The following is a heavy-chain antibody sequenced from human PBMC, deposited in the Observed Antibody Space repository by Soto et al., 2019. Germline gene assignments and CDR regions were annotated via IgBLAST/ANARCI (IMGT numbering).Heavy chain of an antibody. J-gene: IGHJ4*02. Sequence: ASVKVSCKASGYSFITYVIHWVRQAPGQRVEGMGWINAGNGNTKFSQKFQDRVTITRDTSASTVKMELSSLRSEDTAVYYCARGGPGIQLFLTFDHWGPGTPVTVSS. V-gene: IGHV1-3*01. CDR3: ARGGPGIQLFLTFDH. CDR1: GYSFITYV. D-gene: IGHD5-18*01. CDR2: INAGNGNT.